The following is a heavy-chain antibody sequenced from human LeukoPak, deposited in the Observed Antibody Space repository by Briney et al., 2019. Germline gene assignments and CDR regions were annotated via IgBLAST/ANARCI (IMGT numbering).Heavy chain of an antibody. V-gene: IGHV3-23*01. CDR2: ISGSGGTT. Sequence: GGSLRLSCAASEFTFSSYAMGWIRQAPGKGLEWVSAISGSGGTTYYADSVKGRFTISRDNSKNTVFLQMNSLRAEDTAVYYCARASGIFYFDYWGQGTLVTVSS. CDR3: ARASGIFYFDY. CDR1: EFTFSSYA. D-gene: IGHD1-26*01. J-gene: IGHJ4*02.